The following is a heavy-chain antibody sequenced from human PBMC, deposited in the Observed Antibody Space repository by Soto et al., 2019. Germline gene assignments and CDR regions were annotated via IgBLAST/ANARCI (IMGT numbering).Heavy chain of an antibody. CDR3: AKDRATDLALPSDSMDV. Sequence: PGGSLRLSCAASRLTFNNYAMTWVRQAPGKGLEWVSSISGSDRSTYHADSVKGRFTISRDNSKKTLYLQMNSLRVEDTAVYYCAKDRATDLALPSDSMDVWGLGTTVTVSS. CDR1: RLTFNNYA. CDR2: ISGSDRST. V-gene: IGHV3-23*01. J-gene: IGHJ6*02. D-gene: IGHD1-1*01.